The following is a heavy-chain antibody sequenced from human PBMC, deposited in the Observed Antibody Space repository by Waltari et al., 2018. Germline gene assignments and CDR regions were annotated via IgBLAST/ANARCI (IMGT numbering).Heavy chain of an antibody. V-gene: IGHV2-70*04. CDR2: IDWDDDK. D-gene: IGHD6-13*01. CDR3: ARQIAAGGEGSFDY. CDR1: GFSLSTSGLR. J-gene: IGHJ4*02. Sequence: QVTLKESGPALVKPTQTLTLTCTFSGFSLSTSGLRVSWIRQPPGKALEWLARIDWDDDKFYSTSLKTRLTISKDTSKNQVVLTMTNMDPVDTATYYCARQIAAGGEGSFDYWGQGTLVTVSS.